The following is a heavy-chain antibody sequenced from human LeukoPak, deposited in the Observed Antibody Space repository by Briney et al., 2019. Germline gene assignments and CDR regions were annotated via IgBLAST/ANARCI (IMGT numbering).Heavy chain of an antibody. J-gene: IGHJ4*02. CDR3: ARAGPDYHFDY. CDR2: IYTSGTI. CDR1: GGSISSYY. D-gene: IGHD5-12*01. V-gene: IGHV4-4*07. Sequence: KASETLSLTCTVPGGSISSYYWSWIRQPAGTALEWIGRIYTSGTITYNPSLKSRVTISVDTSKNQFSLKLSSVTAADTAVYYCARAGPDYHFDYWGQGTLVTVS.